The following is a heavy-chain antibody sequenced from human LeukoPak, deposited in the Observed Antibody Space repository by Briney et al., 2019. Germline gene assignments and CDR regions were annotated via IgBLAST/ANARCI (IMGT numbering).Heavy chain of an antibody. D-gene: IGHD2-2*01. J-gene: IGHJ4*02. Sequence: SVKVSCKASGGTFSSYAISWVRQAPGQGLEWMGGIIPIFGTANYAQKFQGRVTITADESTSTAYMELSSLRSEDTAVYYCAREGPVVDRYCSSTSCYGLPDYWGQGTLVTVSS. V-gene: IGHV1-69*13. CDR1: GGTFSSYA. CDR2: IIPIFGTA. CDR3: AREGPVVDRYCSSTSCYGLPDY.